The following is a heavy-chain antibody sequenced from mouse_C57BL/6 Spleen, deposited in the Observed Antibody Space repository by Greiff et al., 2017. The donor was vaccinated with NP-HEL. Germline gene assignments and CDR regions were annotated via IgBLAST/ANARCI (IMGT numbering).Heavy chain of an antibody. D-gene: IGHD2-3*01. Sequence: EVKLMESGGGLVKPGGSLKLSCAASGFTFSDYGMHWVRQAPEKGLEWVAYISSGSSTIYYADTVQGRFTISRDNAKNTLFLQMTSLRSEDTAMYYCARGWPRGFAYWGQGTLVTVSA. CDR3: ARGWPRGFAY. J-gene: IGHJ3*01. CDR2: ISSGSSTI. CDR1: GFTFSDYG. V-gene: IGHV5-17*01.